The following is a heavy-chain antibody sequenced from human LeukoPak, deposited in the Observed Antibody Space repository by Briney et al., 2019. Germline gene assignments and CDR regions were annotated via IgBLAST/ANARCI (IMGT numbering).Heavy chain of an antibody. Sequence: PSETLSLTCTVSGGSISSSSYYWGWIRQPPGKGLEWIGSIYYSGSTYYNPSLKSRVTISVDTSKNQFSLKLSSVTAADTAVYYCARPTTSSWRQFDYWGQGTLVTVSS. CDR1: GGSISSSSYY. CDR2: IYYSGST. J-gene: IGHJ4*02. CDR3: ARPTTSSWRQFDY. D-gene: IGHD6-13*01. V-gene: IGHV4-39*01.